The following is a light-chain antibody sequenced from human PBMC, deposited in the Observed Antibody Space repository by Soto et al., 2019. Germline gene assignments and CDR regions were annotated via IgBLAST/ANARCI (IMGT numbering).Light chain of an antibody. J-gene: IGKJ4*01. CDR3: QQYNNWPLT. CDR2: GAS. V-gene: IGKV3-15*01. CDR1: QSVSSN. Sequence: EIVMTQSPATLSVSPGERATLSCSASQSVSSNLAWYQQKPGQVPRLLIYGASTRATGIPARFSGSGSGTEFTLTLSSLQSEDFAVYYCQQYNNWPLTFGGGTKVEIK.